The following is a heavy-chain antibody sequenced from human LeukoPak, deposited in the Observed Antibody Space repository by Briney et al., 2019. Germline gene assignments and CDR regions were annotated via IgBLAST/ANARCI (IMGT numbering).Heavy chain of an antibody. CDR1: GFTFSSYA. D-gene: IGHD5-12*01. J-gene: IGHJ6*02. V-gene: IGHV3-30*04. CDR2: ISYDGSNK. CDR3: ARVGFSTGYSGYGMDV. Sequence: GGSLRLSCAASGFTFSSYAMHWVRQAPGKGLEWVAVISYDGSNKYYADSVKGRFTISRDNSKNTLHLQMNSLRAEDTAVYYCARVGFSTGYSGYGMDVWGQGTTVTVSS.